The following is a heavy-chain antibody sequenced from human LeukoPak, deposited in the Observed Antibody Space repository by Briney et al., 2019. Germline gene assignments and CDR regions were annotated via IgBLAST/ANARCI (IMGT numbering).Heavy chain of an antibody. D-gene: IGHD4-11*01. V-gene: IGHV1-46*01. Sequence: ASVKVSCKVSGYTFTSYYMHWVRQAPGQGLEWMGIINPSGGSTSYAQKFQGRVTMTRDTSTSTVYMELSSLRSEDTAVYYCASSYSNYVGYFDYWGQGTLVTVSS. J-gene: IGHJ4*02. CDR1: GYTFTSYY. CDR3: ASSYSNYVGYFDY. CDR2: INPSGGST.